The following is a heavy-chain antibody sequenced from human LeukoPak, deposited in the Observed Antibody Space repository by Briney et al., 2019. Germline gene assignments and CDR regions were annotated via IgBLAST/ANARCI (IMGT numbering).Heavy chain of an antibody. D-gene: IGHD5-12*01. V-gene: IGHV3-48*01. J-gene: IGHJ4*02. CDR3: AMPGGTPEGGYSGYALPDY. CDR2: ISSSSSTI. CDR1: GFTFSSYS. Sequence: GGSLRLSCAASGFTFSSYSMNWVRQAPGKGLEWVSYISSSSSTIYYADSVKGRFTISRDNAKNSLYLQMNSLRSDDTAVYYCAMPGGTPEGGYSGYALPDYWGQGTLVTVSS.